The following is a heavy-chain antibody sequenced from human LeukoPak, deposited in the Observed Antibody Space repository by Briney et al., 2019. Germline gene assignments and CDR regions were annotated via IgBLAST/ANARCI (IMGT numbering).Heavy chain of an antibody. CDR2: IYGGGTT. CDR1: GFTVSSNF. D-gene: IGHD2-15*01. J-gene: IGHJ4*02. CDR3: ARDGYCGGGACYWGFDY. Sequence: PGGSLRLSCAVSGFTVSSNFMSWVRQAPGKGLEWVSFIYGGGTTVYADSVKGRFTISRDNSKNTLYLQMNSLRVEDTAVYYCARDGYCGGGACYWGFDYWGQGNLVTVSS. V-gene: IGHV3-53*01.